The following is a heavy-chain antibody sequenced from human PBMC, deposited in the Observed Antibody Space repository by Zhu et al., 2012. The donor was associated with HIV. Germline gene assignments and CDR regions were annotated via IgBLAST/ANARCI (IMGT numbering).Heavy chain of an antibody. D-gene: IGHD3-3*01. CDR1: GYSISSGYY. Sequence: QVQLQESGPGLVKPSETLSLTCAVSGYSISSGYYWGWIRQPPGKGLEWIGSIYHSGSTYYNPSLKSRVTISVDTSKNQFSLKLSSVTAADTAVYYCARQGGVTPKNYYYYYYMDVWAKGHGHRLL. CDR3: ARQGGVTPKNYYYYYYMDV. V-gene: IGHV4-38-2*01. CDR2: IYHSGST. J-gene: IGHJ6*03.